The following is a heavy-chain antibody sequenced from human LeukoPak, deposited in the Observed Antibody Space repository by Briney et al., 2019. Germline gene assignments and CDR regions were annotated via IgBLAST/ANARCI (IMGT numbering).Heavy chain of an antibody. J-gene: IGHJ4*02. D-gene: IGHD6-13*01. V-gene: IGHV4-30-2*01. CDR1: GGSISSGGYS. CDR3: ARDPGYSSSWYYSPLGDY. Sequence: SQTLSLTCAVSGGSISSGGYSWSWIRQPPGKGLEWIGYIYHSGSTNYNPSLKSRVTISVDTSKNQFSLKLSSVTAADTAVYYCARDPGYSSSWYYSPLGDYWGQGTLVTVSS. CDR2: IYHSGST.